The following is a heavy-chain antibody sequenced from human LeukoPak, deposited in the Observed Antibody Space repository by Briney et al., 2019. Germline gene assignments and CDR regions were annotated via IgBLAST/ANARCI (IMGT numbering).Heavy chain of an antibody. J-gene: IGHJ4*02. Sequence: GGSLRLSCAASGFTFSSYGMHWVRQAPGKGLEWVAFIRYDGSNKYYADSVKGRFTISRDNSKNTLYLQMNSLRAEDTAVYYCAKDRTPSGDYEIDYWGQGTLVTVSS. CDR1: GFTFSSYG. CDR2: IRYDGSNK. CDR3: AKDRTPSGDYEIDY. D-gene: IGHD4-17*01. V-gene: IGHV3-30*02.